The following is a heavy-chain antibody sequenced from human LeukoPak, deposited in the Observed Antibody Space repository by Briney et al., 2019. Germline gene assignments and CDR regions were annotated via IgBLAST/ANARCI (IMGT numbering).Heavy chain of an antibody. CDR3: AKGGGELGSGSLDY. CDR1: GFTFSSSA. V-gene: IGHV3-21*01. CDR2: INNVGSHI. Sequence: GGSLRLSCAASGFTFSSSAMNWVRQAPGKGLEWVSSINNVGSHIYYADSVKGRFTISRDNSKNTLYLQMKSLTTEDTAVYYCAKGGGELGSGSLDYWGQGTLVTVSS. D-gene: IGHD3-10*01. J-gene: IGHJ4*02.